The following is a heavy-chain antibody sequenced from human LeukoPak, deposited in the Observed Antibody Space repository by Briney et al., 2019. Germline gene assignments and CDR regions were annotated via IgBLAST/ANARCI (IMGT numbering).Heavy chain of an antibody. D-gene: IGHD3-22*01. CDR1: GFTFSTSW. Sequence: GGSLRLSCAASGFTFSTSWRHWVRQTPGKGLVWVSVINTDGSISVYADSVKGRSTISRDNAKNTLYLQMNSLRPEDTATYYCVRGSTGYLIDYWGQGTLVTVSS. CDR3: VRGSTGYLIDY. CDR2: INTDGSIS. J-gene: IGHJ4*02. V-gene: IGHV3-74*01.